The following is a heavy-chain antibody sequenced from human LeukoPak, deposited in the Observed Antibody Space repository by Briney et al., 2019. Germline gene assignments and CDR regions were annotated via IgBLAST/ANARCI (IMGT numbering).Heavy chain of an antibody. D-gene: IGHD2-15*01. Sequence: PGGSLRLSCAASGFTFSIYDLNWVRQAPGKGLEWLSHISSSSSSIYYADSVKGRFTVSRDNAKNSVYLQMNSLRVEDTAIYYCATSGLVDSWGQGTLVTVSS. CDR2: ISSSSSSI. V-gene: IGHV3-48*03. CDR1: GFTFSIYD. J-gene: IGHJ4*02. CDR3: ATSGLVDS.